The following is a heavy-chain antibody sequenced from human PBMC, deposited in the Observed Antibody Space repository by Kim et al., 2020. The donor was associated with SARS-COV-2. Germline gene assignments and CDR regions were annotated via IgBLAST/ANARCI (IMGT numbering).Heavy chain of an antibody. Sequence: GGSLRLSCVVSGFPFNKYDMSWVRQAPGKGLEWVSSISSSSKYIYYADSMKGRFTISRDNARNSLSLQMNSLRPEDTAIYYCVRDAGYCSDGICYRVGMDVWGLGTTVTVSS. CDR3: VRDAGYCSDGICYRVGMDV. CDR2: ISSSSKYI. J-gene: IGHJ6*02. D-gene: IGHD2-15*01. V-gene: IGHV3-21*01. CDR1: GFPFNKYD.